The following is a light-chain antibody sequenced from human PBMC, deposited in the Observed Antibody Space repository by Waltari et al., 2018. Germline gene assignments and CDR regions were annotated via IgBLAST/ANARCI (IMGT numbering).Light chain of an antibody. CDR1: TSDIGASDS. V-gene: IGLV2-14*03. Sequence: QSALTQPASVSGSPGQSITISCSGRTSDIGASDSVSWYQQHPGKAPQLLIYGVNNRPSGVSSRFSGSKSGNTASLFISGLQTEDEADYFCSSYASSPTLFGGGTKLTVL. CDR3: SSYASSPTL. CDR2: GVN. J-gene: IGLJ2*01.